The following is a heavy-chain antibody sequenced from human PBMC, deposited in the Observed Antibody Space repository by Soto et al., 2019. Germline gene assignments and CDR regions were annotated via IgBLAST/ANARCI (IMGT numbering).Heavy chain of an antibody. J-gene: IGHJ4*02. Sequence: EVQLVESGGGLVQPGRSLRLSCAASGFTFDDYAMHWVRQAPGKGLEWVSGISWNSGSIGYADSVKGRFTISRDNAKNSLYLQMNSLRAEDTALYYCAKEGSKQLVPGSGIDYWGQGTLVTVSS. CDR2: ISWNSGSI. D-gene: IGHD6-6*01. CDR3: AKEGSKQLVPGSGIDY. CDR1: GFTFDDYA. V-gene: IGHV3-9*01.